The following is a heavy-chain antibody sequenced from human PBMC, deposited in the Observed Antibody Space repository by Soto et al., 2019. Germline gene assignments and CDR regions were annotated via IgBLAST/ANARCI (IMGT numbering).Heavy chain of an antibody. D-gene: IGHD6-19*01. CDR3: ARGGPIAVAGTARDY. CDR1: GFTFSSYS. CDR2: ISSSSSYI. V-gene: IGHV3-21*01. J-gene: IGHJ4*02. Sequence: VGSLRLSCAASGFTFSSYSMNWVRQAPGKGLEWVSSISSSSSYIYYADSVKGRFTISRDNAKNSLYLQMNSLRAEDTAVYYCARGGPIAVAGTARDYWGQGTLVTVSS.